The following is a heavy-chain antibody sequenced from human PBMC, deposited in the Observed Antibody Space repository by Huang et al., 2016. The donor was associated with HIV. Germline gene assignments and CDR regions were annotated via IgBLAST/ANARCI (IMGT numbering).Heavy chain of an antibody. V-gene: IGHV1-69*14. CDR3: ARGQLGSYGDYDVLY. CDR2: SIPMFGTP. CDR1: GGTFGQCA. Sequence: QVQLVQSGAEVKTPGSSVKVSCKASGGTFGQCAISWVRQAPGQGLEWMGGSIPMFGTPNYARKFQVRVTITADNSTSTTYVEVSSLGSEDTALYYCARGQLGSYGDYDVLYWGQGTLVTVSS. D-gene: IGHD4-17*01. J-gene: IGHJ4*02.